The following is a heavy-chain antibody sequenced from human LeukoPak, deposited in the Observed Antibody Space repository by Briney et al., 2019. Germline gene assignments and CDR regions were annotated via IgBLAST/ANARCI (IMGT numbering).Heavy chain of an antibody. D-gene: IGHD3-10*01. CDR3: AKVRGSGSFPPYYFDS. Sequence: PGGSLRLSCAASGFTFSTYAMSWFGRAPGKGREWVSSISDSGSRTYYTDSVKGRFTVSRDNSKSTLYVQMNSLRAEDTAVYYCAKVRGSGSFPPYYFDSWGQGTLVTVSS. J-gene: IGHJ4*02. CDR2: ISDSGSRT. V-gene: IGHV3-23*01. CDR1: GFTFSTYA.